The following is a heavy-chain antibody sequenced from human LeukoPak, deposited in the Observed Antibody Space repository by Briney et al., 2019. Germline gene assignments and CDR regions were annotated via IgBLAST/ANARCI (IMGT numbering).Heavy chain of an antibody. CDR3: ARAREINYYDSSGYPYYFDY. CDR1: GFTFDDYG. CDR2: INWNGGSI. V-gene: IGHV3-20*04. J-gene: IGHJ4*02. D-gene: IGHD3-22*01. Sequence: GGSLRLSCAASGFTFDDYGMSWIRQGPGKGLEWVSGINWNGGSIGYADSVKGRFTISRDNAKNSLFLQMNSLRAEDTALYYCARAREINYYDSSGYPYYFDYWGQGTLVTVSS.